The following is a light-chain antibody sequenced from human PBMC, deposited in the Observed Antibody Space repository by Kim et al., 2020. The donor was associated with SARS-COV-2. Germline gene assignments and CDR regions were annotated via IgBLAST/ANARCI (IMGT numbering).Light chain of an antibody. J-gene: IGLJ3*02. CDR2: NTN. Sequence: SCAGARSNSRISYYFGYRRFPRLAPRLLIYNTNNRPSGVPDRFSGSKSGTSASLAISGLRSDDEADYYCAAWDDSVPGRVFGGGTQLTVL. CDR1: RSNSRISY. V-gene: IGLV1-47*02. CDR3: AAWDDSVPGRV.